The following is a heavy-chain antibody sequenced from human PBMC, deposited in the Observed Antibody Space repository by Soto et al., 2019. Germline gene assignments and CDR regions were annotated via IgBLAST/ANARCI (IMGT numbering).Heavy chain of an antibody. CDR3: ARDRCSGGSCYRTDAFDM. CDR1: GFNLSIYT. J-gene: IGHJ3*02. Sequence: EAQLVESGGGLVKPGGSLRVSCAASGFNLSIYTMNWVRPAPGKGLEWVSSLSGNNVYVYYVDSVKGRFSISRDNAKNSLTLQMNSLRAEDTALYYCARDRCSGGSCYRTDAFDMWGQGTLVTVS. D-gene: IGHD2-15*01. CDR2: LSGNNVYV. V-gene: IGHV3-21*01.